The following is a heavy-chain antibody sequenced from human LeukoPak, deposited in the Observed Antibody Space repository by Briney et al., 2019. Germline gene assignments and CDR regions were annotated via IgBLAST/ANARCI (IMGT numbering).Heavy chain of an antibody. J-gene: IGHJ3*02. CDR1: GFSFSTYA. CDR2: MRYDGSNE. Sequence: GGSLRLSCAASGFSFSTYAMHWVRQAPGKGLEWVAFMRYDGSNEYYADSVKGRFTISRDNSKNTLYLQMNRLRAEDTAVYYCAKDRASYYYDSSGPDIWGQGTMVTVSS. CDR3: AKDRASYYYDSSGPDI. D-gene: IGHD3-22*01. V-gene: IGHV3-30*02.